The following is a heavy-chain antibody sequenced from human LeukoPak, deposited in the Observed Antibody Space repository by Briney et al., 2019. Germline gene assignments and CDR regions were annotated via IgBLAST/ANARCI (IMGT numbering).Heavy chain of an antibody. CDR2: ISHSGTT. CDR1: GGPFSGFY. Sequence: KPSETLSLTCAVYGGPFSGFYWSWVRQPPGKGLEWIGEISHSGTTYFNPALKRRVTVPGDRSNSQFSLRLDAMTAADTAVYYCARGGLDTKRGGYFDSWGQGILVTVSS. D-gene: IGHD5-18*01. J-gene: IGHJ4*02. V-gene: IGHV4-34*01. CDR3: ARGGLDTKRGGYFDS.